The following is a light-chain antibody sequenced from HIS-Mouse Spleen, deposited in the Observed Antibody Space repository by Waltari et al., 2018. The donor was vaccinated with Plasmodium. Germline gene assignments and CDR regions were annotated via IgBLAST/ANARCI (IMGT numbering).Light chain of an antibody. CDR3: YSTDSSGNHRV. Sequence: SYELPQPPSVSVSPGQTARITCPGDALPKKYASWYQQKSAQTPVMVIYEDSKRPSGIPERFSGSSSGTMATLTISGAQVEDEADYYCYSTDSSGNHRVFGGGTKLTVL. V-gene: IGLV3-10*01. CDR2: EDS. CDR1: ALPKKY. J-gene: IGLJ3*02.